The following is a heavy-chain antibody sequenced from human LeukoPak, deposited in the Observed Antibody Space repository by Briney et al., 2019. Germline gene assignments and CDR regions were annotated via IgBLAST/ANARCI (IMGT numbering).Heavy chain of an antibody. J-gene: IGHJ6*02. Sequence: GGSLRLSCAASGFTFSSYAMHWVRQAPGKGLEWVAVISYDGSNKYYADSVKGRFTISRDNSKNTLYLQMNSLRAEDTAVYYCAREACCGGDCYPQDYYYYGMDVWGQGTTVTVSS. CDR2: ISYDGSNK. CDR1: GFTFSSYA. CDR3: AREACCGGDCYPQDYYYYGMDV. V-gene: IGHV3-30*04. D-gene: IGHD2-21*02.